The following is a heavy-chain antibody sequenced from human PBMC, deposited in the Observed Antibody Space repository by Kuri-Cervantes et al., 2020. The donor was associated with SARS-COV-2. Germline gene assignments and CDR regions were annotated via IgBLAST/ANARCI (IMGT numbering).Heavy chain of an antibody. V-gene: IGHV3-11*04. D-gene: IGHD3-3*01. CDR2: ITGSGSAM. CDR3: ARADFWSGLFDS. CDR1: GFTFTDYY. J-gene: IGHJ4*02. Sequence: GGSLRLSCAASGFTFTDYYMSWIRLTPGKGLEWVSYITGSGSAMYYAESVKGRFTISRDNAKNPLNLQMNSLRAEDTDLYYCARADFWSGLFDSWGQGTLVTVSS.